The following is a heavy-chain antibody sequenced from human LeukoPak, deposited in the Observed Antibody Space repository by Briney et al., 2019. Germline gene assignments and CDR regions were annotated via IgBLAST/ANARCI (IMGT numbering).Heavy chain of an antibody. V-gene: IGHV3-21*01. CDR3: ARDRSSGSHHAFDI. Sequence: PGGSLRLSCAAPGFTFSSYSMNWVRQAPGKGLEWVSSISSSSSYKYYADSVKGRFTISRDNAKNSLYLQMNSLRAEDTAVYYCARDRSSGSHHAFDIWGQGTMVTVSS. CDR1: GFTFSSYS. D-gene: IGHD3-22*01. J-gene: IGHJ3*02. CDR2: ISSSSSYK.